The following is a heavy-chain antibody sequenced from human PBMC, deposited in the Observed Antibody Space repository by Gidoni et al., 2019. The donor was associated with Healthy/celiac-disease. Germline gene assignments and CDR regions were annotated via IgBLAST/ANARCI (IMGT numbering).Heavy chain of an antibody. V-gene: IGHV4-38-2*02. CDR1: GYSISSGYY. J-gene: IGHJ4*02. Sequence: QVQLQESGPGLVKPSATLSITCTVSGYSISSGYYWGWIRQPPGKGREWIGSIYHRGSTYYNPSHKSRVTISVDTSKNQFSLKLSSVTAADTAVYYCARDRGGSRYWGQGTLFTVSS. CDR2: IYHRGST. CDR3: ARDRGGSRY. D-gene: IGHD1-26*01.